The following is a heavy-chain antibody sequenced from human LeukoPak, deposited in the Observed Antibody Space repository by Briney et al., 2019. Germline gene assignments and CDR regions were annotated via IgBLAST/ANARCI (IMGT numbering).Heavy chain of an antibody. CDR3: ARARVYSSSWYYTEYFQH. J-gene: IGHJ1*01. V-gene: IGHV4-34*01. CDR1: GGSFSGYY. D-gene: IGHD6-13*01. Sequence: KSSETLSLTCAVYGGSFSGYYWSWIRQPPEKGLEWIGEINHSGSTNYNPSLKSRVTISVDTSKNQFSLKLSSVTAADTAVCYCARARVYSSSWYYTEYFQHWGQGTLVTVSS. CDR2: INHSGST.